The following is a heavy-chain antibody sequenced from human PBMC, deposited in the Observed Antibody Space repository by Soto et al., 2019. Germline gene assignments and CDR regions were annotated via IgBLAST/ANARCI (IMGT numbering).Heavy chain of an antibody. CDR1: GGYFNDNY. CDR3: ATSLWFGTQVEL. J-gene: IGHJ5*02. CDR2: ISRSGTT. Sequence: QVQLQQWGAGLLKPSETLSLSCAVYGGYFNDNYYTWFRQPPGKGLEWIGEISRSGTTKYIPSLKSRASITFDTSMTQVSLKVTSVTAADTAVYYCATSLWFGTQVELWGQGALVTVSS. D-gene: IGHD3-10*01. V-gene: IGHV4-34*01.